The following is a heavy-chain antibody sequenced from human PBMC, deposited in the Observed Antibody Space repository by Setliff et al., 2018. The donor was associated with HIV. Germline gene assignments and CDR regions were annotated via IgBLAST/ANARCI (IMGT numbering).Heavy chain of an antibody. Sequence: SVKVSCKASGGTFINSAFTWVRQAPGQGLEWMGSIIPIFNTGNYAQKFQNRVTITADESTSTAYMELSSLRSEDTAMYYCARGESAAAGTGVCDYWGQGTLVTVSS. CDR3: ARGESAAAGTGVCDY. CDR1: GGTFINSA. CDR2: IIPIFNTG. D-gene: IGHD6-13*01. V-gene: IGHV1-69*13. J-gene: IGHJ4*02.